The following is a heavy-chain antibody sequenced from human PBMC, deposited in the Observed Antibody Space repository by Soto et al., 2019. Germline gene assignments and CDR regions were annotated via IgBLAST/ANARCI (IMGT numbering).Heavy chain of an antibody. CDR1: GFTFSSDW. J-gene: IGHJ4*02. CDR2: INSDGSIT. V-gene: IGHV3-74*01. D-gene: IGHD6-19*01. CDR3: VRGWSDY. Sequence: EVQLVESGGGLVQPGESLRLSCAASGFTFSSDWMHWVRQAPGKGLMWVSRINSDGSITYYADSVKGRFTVSRDNAKNTLYLQMNSLRAEDTAVYYCVRGWSDYWGQGTLVTVSS.